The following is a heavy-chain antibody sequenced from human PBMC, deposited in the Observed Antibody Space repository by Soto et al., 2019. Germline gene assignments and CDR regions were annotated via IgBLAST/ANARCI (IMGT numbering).Heavy chain of an antibody. J-gene: IGHJ4*02. Sequence: QLQLQESGPGLVKASETLSLTCAVSGASITSSSSYWGWIRQPPGKGLVWIGNIYDNGNTYYNPSLKSRSAISIDSSKTPCSLKLNSVTTADTAVYYCGAQAYVAKGYNFETWGQGTLVTVSS. CDR1: GASITSSSSY. CDR2: IYDNGNT. CDR3: GAQAYVAKGYNFET. V-gene: IGHV4-39*02. D-gene: IGHD1-1*01.